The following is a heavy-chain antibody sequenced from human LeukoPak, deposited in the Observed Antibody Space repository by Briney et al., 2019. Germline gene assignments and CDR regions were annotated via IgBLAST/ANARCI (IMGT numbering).Heavy chain of an antibody. CDR3: AKRLRIVGATRDLDY. CDR2: ISYDGSNK. Sequence: GGSLRLSCAASGFTFSSYGMHWVRQAPGKGLEWVAVISYDGSNKYYADSVKGRFTISRDNSKNTLYLQMNSLRAEDTAVYYCAKRLRIVGATRDLDYWGQGTLVTVSS. D-gene: IGHD1-26*01. CDR1: GFTFSSYG. V-gene: IGHV3-30*18. J-gene: IGHJ4*02.